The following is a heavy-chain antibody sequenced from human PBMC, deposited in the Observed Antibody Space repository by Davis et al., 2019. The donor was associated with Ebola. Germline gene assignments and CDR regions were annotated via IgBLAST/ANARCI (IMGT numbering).Heavy chain of an antibody. V-gene: IGHV4-30-2*01. Sequence: SETLSLTCAVSGGSISGGGYSWSWIRQPPGKGLEWIGYIYHSGSTYYNPSLKSRVTISVDRSKNQFSLKLSSVTAADTAVYYCARYVDTAMVFDYWGQGTLVTVSS. J-gene: IGHJ4*02. CDR1: GGSISGGGYS. D-gene: IGHD5-18*01. CDR2: IYHSGST. CDR3: ARYVDTAMVFDY.